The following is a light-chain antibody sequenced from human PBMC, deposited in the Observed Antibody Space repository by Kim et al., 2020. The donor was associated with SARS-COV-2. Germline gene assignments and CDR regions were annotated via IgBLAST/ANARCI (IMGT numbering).Light chain of an antibody. CDR1: QSVGSN. CDR3: QQYENLWT. Sequence: EIVMTQSPGTLSVSPGERATLSCRASQSVGSNLAWYQQKPGQAPRLLIYGASTRAIGIPARFSGSGSGTEFTLTISSLQSEDFAVYYCQQYENLWTFGQGTKVDIK. V-gene: IGKV3-15*01. CDR2: GAS. J-gene: IGKJ1*01.